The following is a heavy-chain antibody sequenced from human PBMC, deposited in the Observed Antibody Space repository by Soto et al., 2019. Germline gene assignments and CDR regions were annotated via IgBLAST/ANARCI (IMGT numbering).Heavy chain of an antibody. Sequence: PGGSLRLSCAASGFTFSSYEMNWVRQAPGKGLEWVSAISGSGGSTYYADSVKGRFTISRDNSKNTLYLQMNSLRAEDTAVYFCAKDRYDFWSGYYNFDYWGQGTLVTAPQ. J-gene: IGHJ4*02. CDR2: ISGSGGST. CDR1: GFTFSSYE. V-gene: IGHV3-23*01. CDR3: AKDRYDFWSGYYNFDY. D-gene: IGHD3-3*01.